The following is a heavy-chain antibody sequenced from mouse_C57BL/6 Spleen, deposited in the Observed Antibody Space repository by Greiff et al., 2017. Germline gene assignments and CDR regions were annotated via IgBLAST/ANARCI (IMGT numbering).Heavy chain of an antibody. Sequence: VQLQQSVAELVRPGASVKLSCTASGFNIKNTYMHWVKQRPEQGLEWIGRIDPANGNTKYAPKFPGKATITADTSSNTAYLPLSSLTSEDTAIYYGAFITTVVATSRYFGGWGTGTTVTVSS. CDR1: GFNIKNTY. CDR2: IDPANGNT. CDR3: AFITTVVATSRYFGG. J-gene: IGHJ1*03. V-gene: IGHV14-3*01. D-gene: IGHD1-1*01.